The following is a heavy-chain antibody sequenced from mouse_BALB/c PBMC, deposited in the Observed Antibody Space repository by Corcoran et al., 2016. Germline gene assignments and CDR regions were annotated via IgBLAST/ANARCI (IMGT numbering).Heavy chain of an antibody. CDR2: IDPFNGGT. Sequence: EIQLQQSGPELMKPGASVKISCKASGYSFTSYYMHWVKQSHGKSLEWIGYIDPFNGGTSYNQKFKGKATLTVDKSSSTAYMHLSSLTSEDSAVYYCARSPFDYWGQGTTLTVSS. CDR3: ARSPFDY. V-gene: IGHV1S135*01. CDR1: GYSFTSYY. J-gene: IGHJ2*01.